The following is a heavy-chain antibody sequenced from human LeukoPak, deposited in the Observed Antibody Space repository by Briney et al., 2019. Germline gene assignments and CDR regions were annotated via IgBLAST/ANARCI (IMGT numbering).Heavy chain of an antibody. CDR3: ARNSIGYCSGANCYSSWYFDL. Sequence: GGSLRLSCAASGFTFRNYAMSWVRQAPGKGLEWVSSINDGGSNTYYADSMKGRFTISRDNSKNTLYVQMNSLRAEDTAVYYCARNSIGYCSGANCYSSWYFDLWGRGNLVTVSS. V-gene: IGHV3-23*01. J-gene: IGHJ2*01. D-gene: IGHD2-15*01. CDR1: GFTFRNYA. CDR2: INDGGSNT.